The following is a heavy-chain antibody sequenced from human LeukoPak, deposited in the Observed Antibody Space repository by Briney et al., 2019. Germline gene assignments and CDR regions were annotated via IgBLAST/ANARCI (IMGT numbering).Heavy chain of an antibody. CDR3: VSKAVAGTYPFDY. V-gene: IGHV3-21*01. Sequence: GGSLRLSCAASGFTFSSYSMNWVRQAPGKGLEWVSSISSRSSYIYYADSVKGRFTISRDNAKNSLYLQMNSLRAEDTAVYYCVSKAVAGTYPFDYWGQGTLVTVSS. CDR1: GFTFSSYS. J-gene: IGHJ4*02. D-gene: IGHD6-19*01. CDR2: ISSRSSYI.